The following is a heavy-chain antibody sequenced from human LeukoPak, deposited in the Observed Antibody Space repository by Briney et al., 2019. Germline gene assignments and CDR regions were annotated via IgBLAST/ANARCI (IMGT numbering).Heavy chain of an antibody. Sequence: GGSLRLSCAASGFIVSSNYMSWVRQAPGKGLEWVSVIYSGGSTYYADSVKGRFTISRDNSKNTLYLQMNSLRAEDTAVYYCARDIYINYYYYGMDVWGQGTTVTVSS. J-gene: IGHJ6*02. D-gene: IGHD4-11*01. V-gene: IGHV3-66*01. CDR1: GFIVSSNY. CDR3: ARDIYINYYYYGMDV. CDR2: IYSGGST.